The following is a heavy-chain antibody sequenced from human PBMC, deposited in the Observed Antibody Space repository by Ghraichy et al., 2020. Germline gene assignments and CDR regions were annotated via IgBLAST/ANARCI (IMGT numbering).Heavy chain of an antibody. Sequence: ESLNISCTVSGGSVGGYYWSWIRQPPGKGLEWLGYIYYSGRTNYNPSLQSRVTISLDTSKKEISLKVTSVTAADTATYYCAAAVVTPPLFEFWGQGTLGTVSS. CDR2: IYYSGRT. V-gene: IGHV4-59*02. CDR3: AAAVVTPPLFEF. D-gene: IGHD4-23*01. J-gene: IGHJ4*02. CDR1: GGSVGGYY.